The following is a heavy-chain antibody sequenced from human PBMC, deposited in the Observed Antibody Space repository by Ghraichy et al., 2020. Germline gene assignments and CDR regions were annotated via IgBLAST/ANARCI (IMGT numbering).Heavy chain of an antibody. CDR1: GGTFSSYA. D-gene: IGHD3-10*01. V-gene: IGHV1-69*13. CDR2: IIPIFGTA. CDR3: AREWGVDTYYYGSGSYSKYWYFDL. J-gene: IGHJ2*01. Sequence: SVKVSCKASGGTFSSYAISWVRQAPGQGLEWMGGIIPIFGTANYAQKFQGRVTITADESTSTAYMELSSLRSEDTAVYYCAREWGVDTYYYGSGSYSKYWYFDLWGRGTLVTVSS.